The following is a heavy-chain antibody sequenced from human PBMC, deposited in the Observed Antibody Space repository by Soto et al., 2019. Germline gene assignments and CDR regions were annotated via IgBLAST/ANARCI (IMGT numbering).Heavy chain of an antibody. CDR2: IESRGRTI. V-gene: IGHV3-11*01. D-gene: IGHD6-6*01. CDR1: GFTFSDYH. J-gene: IGHJ4*02. Sequence: QVQLVESGGGLVKPGGSLRLSCAASGFTFSDYHMSCIRQAPGQGLEWVSFIESRGRTISYADSVKGRFTISRDNAKNSLFLQINSLRAEDTAVYYCVRKAARNYFDFWGQGTLLTVSS. CDR3: VRKAARNYFDF.